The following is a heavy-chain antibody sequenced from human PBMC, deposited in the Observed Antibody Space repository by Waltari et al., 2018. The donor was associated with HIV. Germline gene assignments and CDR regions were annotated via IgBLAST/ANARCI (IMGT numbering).Heavy chain of an antibody. J-gene: IGHJ4*02. Sequence: QVQLQESGPGLVKPSETLSLTCGVSGYSINRGYYWGWIRQPPGKGLEWIGTIHHSGSYYYNPSLQSRVPISVETSNNRFSLKLRAVTAADTAVYYCARNTYYEKSGYDYWGQGNLVTVSS. CDR3: ARNTYYEKSGYDY. CDR1: GYSINRGYY. CDR2: IHHSGSY. V-gene: IGHV4-38-2*01. D-gene: IGHD3-22*01.